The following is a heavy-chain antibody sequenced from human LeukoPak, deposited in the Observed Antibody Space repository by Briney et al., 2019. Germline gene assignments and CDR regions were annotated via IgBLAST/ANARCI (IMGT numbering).Heavy chain of an antibody. V-gene: IGHV4-39*01. CDR2: IYYSGST. J-gene: IGHJ4*02. CDR1: GGSTSSSSYY. D-gene: IGHD2-15*01. CDR3: ARHPNTQCSGGTCYSGFFDN. Sequence: PSETLSLTCTVSGGSTSSSSYYWGWIRQPPGKGLEWIGSIYYSGSTYYNPSLKSRVTISVDTSKNQFSLKLSSVTAADAAVFYCARHPNTQCSGGTCYSGFFDNWGQGTLVTVSS.